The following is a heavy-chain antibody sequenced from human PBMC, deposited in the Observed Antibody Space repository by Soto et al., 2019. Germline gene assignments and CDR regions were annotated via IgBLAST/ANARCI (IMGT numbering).Heavy chain of an antibody. CDR2: ISAYNGNT. J-gene: IGHJ6*02. Sequence: ASVKVSCNASGYTFTSYGISWVRQAPGQGLEWMGWISAYNGNTNYAQKLQGRVTMTTDTSTSTAYMELRSLRSDDTAVYYCARDSAWSDHHYYYGMYVWGQGTTVTVSS. D-gene: IGHD6-19*01. V-gene: IGHV1-18*01. CDR1: GYTFTSYG. CDR3: ARDSAWSDHHYYYGMYV.